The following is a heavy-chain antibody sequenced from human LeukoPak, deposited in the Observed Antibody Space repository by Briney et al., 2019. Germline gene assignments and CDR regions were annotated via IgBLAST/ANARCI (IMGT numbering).Heavy chain of an antibody. D-gene: IGHD3-9*01. CDR2: INHSGST. CDR3: ARGDDILTGYFDNRNWFDP. CDR1: GGSISTYY. Sequence: PSETLSLTCTVSGGSISTYYWSWIRQPPGKGLEWIGEINHSGSTNYNPSLKSRVTISVDTSKNQFSLKLSSVTAADTAVYYCARGDDILTGYFDNRNWFDPWGQGTLVTVSS. V-gene: IGHV4-34*01. J-gene: IGHJ5*02.